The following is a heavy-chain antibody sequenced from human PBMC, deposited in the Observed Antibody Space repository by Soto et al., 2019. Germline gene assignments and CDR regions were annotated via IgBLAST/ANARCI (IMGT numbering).Heavy chain of an antibody. V-gene: IGHV1-69*13. CDR1: GGTFSSYA. J-gene: IGHJ3*02. CDR2: IIPIFGTA. D-gene: IGHD6-6*01. Sequence: SVKVSCKASGGTFSSYAISWVRQAPGQGLEWMGGIIPIFGTANYAQKFQGRVTITADESTSTAYMELSSLRSEDTAVYYCARDASPLSSIAARPLAAFDIWGQGTMVTVSS. CDR3: ARDASPLSSIAARPLAAFDI.